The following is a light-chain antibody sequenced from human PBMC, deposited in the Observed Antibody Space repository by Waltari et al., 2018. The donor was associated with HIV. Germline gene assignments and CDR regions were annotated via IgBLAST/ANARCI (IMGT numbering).Light chain of an antibody. Sequence: QSALTQPASVSGSPAQSIPLSSTGTSSDVGGFNYVSWYQQHPGKAPKLMIYDVNNRPSGISNRFSGSKSGNTASLTISGLQAEVEADYYCSSYTSSNTLYVFGTGTKVTVL. CDR3: SSYTSSNTLYV. V-gene: IGLV2-14*03. CDR2: DVN. CDR1: SSDVGGFNY. J-gene: IGLJ1*01.